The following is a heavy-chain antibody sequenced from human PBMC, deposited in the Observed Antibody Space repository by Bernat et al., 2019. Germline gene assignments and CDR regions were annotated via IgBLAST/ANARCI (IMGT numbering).Heavy chain of an antibody. J-gene: IGHJ4*02. V-gene: IGHV3-30-3*01. CDR1: GFTFSSYA. CDR3: ARDLSGTQRYYFDY. CDR2: ISYDGSNK. D-gene: IGHD1-1*01. Sequence: VQLLESGGGLVQPGGSLRLSCAASGFTFSSYAMHWVRQAPGKGLEWVAVISYDGSNKYYADSVKGRFTISRDNSKNTLYLQMNSLRAEDTAVYYCARDLSGTQRYYFDYWGQGTLVTVSS.